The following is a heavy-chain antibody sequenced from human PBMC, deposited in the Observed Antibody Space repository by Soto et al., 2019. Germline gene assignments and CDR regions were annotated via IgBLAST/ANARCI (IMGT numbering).Heavy chain of an antibody. Sequence: PSETLSLTCTVSGGSISSYYWSWIRQPPGKGLEWIGYIYYSGSTNYNPSLKSRVTISVDTSKNQFSLKLSSVTAADTAVYYCAREGGYYGSGSYRRYYYYYYYMDVWGKGTXVTVSS. V-gene: IGHV4-59*01. CDR1: GGSISSYY. D-gene: IGHD3-10*01. CDR3: AREGGYYGSGSYRRYYYYYYYMDV. J-gene: IGHJ6*03. CDR2: IYYSGST.